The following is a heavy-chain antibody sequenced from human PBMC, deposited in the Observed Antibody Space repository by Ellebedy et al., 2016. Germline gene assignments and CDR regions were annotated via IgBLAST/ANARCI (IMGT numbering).Heavy chain of an antibody. V-gene: IGHV3-53*01. D-gene: IGHD2-21*02. J-gene: IGHJ4*02. CDR1: GFSVSSNY. Sequence: GESLKISCVVSGFSVSSNYLSWVRQAPGKGLEWVSLIYSGGSTDYADSVKGRFTISRDSSKNTLYLQMNSLRAEDTAMYYCAKDLGRVVTAIGNYFDYWGQGTLVTVSS. CDR2: IYSGGST. CDR3: AKDLGRVVTAIGNYFDY.